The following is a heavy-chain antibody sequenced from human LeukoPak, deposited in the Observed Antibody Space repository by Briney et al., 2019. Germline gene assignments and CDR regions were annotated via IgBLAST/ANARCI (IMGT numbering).Heavy chain of an antibody. V-gene: IGHV4-61*02. J-gene: IGHJ4*02. CDR3: ARFSATPQYCGGDCYSS. D-gene: IGHD2-21*02. CDR2: IYTSGST. CDR1: GGSISSGSYY. Sequence: SQTLSLTCTVSGGSISSGSYYWRWIRQPAGKGLEWIGRIYTSGSTNYNPSLKSRVTISVDTSKNQFSLKLSSVTAADTAVYYCARFSATPQYCGGDCYSSWGQGTLVTVSS.